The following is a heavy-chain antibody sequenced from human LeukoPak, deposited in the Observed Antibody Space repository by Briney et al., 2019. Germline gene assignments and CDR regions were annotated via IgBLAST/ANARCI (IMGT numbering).Heavy chain of an antibody. D-gene: IGHD6-13*01. CDR2: ISYDGSNK. CDR3: AKEYSSSWAGFFDY. Sequence: QPGRSLRLSCAASGFTFSSYGMHWVRQAPGKGLEWVAVISYDGSNKYYADSVKGRFTISRDNSKNTLYLQMNSLRAEDTAVYYCAKEYSSSWAGFFDYWGQGTLVTVSS. CDR1: GFTFSSYG. V-gene: IGHV3-30*18. J-gene: IGHJ4*02.